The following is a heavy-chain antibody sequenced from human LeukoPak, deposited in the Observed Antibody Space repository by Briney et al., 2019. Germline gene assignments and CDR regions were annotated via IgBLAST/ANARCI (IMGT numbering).Heavy chain of an antibody. CDR2: ISSGSSSI. Sequence: GGSLRLSCAASGFTFSNAWMNWVRQAPGKGLEWVSYISSGSSSIYYADSVKGRFTISRDSAENSLYLQMNSLRDEDTAVYYCARGRATGRSGGDYWGQGTLVTVSS. V-gene: IGHV3-48*02. J-gene: IGHJ4*02. D-gene: IGHD3-9*01. CDR3: ARGRATGRSGGDY. CDR1: GFTFSNAW.